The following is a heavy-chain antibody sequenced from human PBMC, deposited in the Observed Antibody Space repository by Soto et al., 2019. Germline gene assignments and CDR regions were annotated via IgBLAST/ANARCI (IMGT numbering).Heavy chain of an antibody. D-gene: IGHD3-9*01. CDR2: IVPTVDTS. J-gene: IGHJ4*02. Sequence: ASVKVSCKASGGTFSSYAISWVRQAPGQGLEWMGGIVPTVDTSTYAQKFQGRVTITADKFTNTVYMELSSLRSEDTAVYYCAIYTYYDILTGPKEFDYWGQGTLVTVSS. V-gene: IGHV1-69*06. CDR3: AIYTYYDILTGPKEFDY. CDR1: GGTFSSYA.